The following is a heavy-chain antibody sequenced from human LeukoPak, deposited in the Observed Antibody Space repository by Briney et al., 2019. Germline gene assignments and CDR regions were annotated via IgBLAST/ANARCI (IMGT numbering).Heavy chain of an antibody. CDR2: IYRGT. V-gene: IGHV3-66*01. CDR3: ARDDIEYGVYVSH. D-gene: IGHD4-17*01. CDR1: GFTFSSYA. Sequence: PGGSLRLSCAASGFTFSSYAMHWVRQAPGNGLEWVSLIYRGTYYADSVKGRFTTSRDDSKNTLYLQMNNLRAEDTAVYYCARDDIEYGVYVSHWGQGTLVTVSS. J-gene: IGHJ4*02.